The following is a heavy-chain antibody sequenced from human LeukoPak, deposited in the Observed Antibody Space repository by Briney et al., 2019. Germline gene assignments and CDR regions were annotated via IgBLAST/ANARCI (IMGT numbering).Heavy chain of an antibody. CDR3: ARGSWDIVVVPAAILFSGLNWFDP. D-gene: IGHD2-2*01. Sequence: SETLSLTCAVYGGSFSGYYWSWIRQPPGKGLEWIGEINHSGSTNYNPSLKSRVTISVDTSENQFSLKLSSVTAADTAVYYCARGSWDIVVVPAAILFSGLNWFDPWGQGTLVTVSS. V-gene: IGHV4-34*01. J-gene: IGHJ5*02. CDR2: INHSGST. CDR1: GGSFSGYY.